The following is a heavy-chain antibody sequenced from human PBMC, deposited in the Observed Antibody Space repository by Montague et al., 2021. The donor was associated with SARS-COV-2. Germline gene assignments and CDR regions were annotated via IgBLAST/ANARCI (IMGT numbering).Heavy chain of an antibody. CDR1: GGSISSSSYH. V-gene: IGHV4-39*01. CDR2: IYYSGST. CDR3: ARQGDQLLLEYWFDP. Sequence: SETLSLTCTVSGGSISSSSYHWGWIRQPPGKGLEWIGSIYYSGSTXYKPSLKSRVTISVDTSKNQFSLKLSSVTAADTAVYYCARQGDQLLLEYWFDPWGQGTLVTVSS. J-gene: IGHJ5*02. D-gene: IGHD2-2*01.